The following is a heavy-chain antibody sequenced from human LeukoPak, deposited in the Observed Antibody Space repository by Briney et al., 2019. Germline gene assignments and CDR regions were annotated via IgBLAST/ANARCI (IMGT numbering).Heavy chain of an antibody. D-gene: IGHD1-26*01. CDR1: GFTFSTYW. J-gene: IGHJ4*02. V-gene: IGHV3-7*01. CDR2: IKEDESAK. CDR3: ARDVGGSLDY. Sequence: GGSLRLSCVASGFTFSTYWMAWVRQAPGKGLEWVANIKEDESAKHQADSVKGRFTIFRDNAQNLVYVQMSSLRGEDTAVYYCARDVGGSLDYWGQGTLVTVSS.